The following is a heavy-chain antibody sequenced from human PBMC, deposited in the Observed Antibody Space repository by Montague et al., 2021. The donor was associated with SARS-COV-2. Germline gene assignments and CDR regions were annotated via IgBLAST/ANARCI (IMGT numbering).Heavy chain of an antibody. CDR2: ISSSSSYI. CDR1: GFTFSSYS. D-gene: IGHD2-2*01. V-gene: IGHV3-21*01. CDR3: AAQPSDGAGYYYGMDV. J-gene: IGHJ6*02. Sequence: SRSLSFSASGFTFSSYSMNWVRQAPGKGLEWVSSISSSSSYIYYADSVKGRFTISRDNAKNSLYLQMNSLRAEDTAVYYCAAQPSDGAGYYYGMDVWGQGTTVTVSS.